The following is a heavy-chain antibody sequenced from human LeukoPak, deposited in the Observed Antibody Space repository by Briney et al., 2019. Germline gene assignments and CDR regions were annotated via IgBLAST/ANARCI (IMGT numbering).Heavy chain of an antibody. CDR3: ARGCSYSSSWLSGYVVNWFDP. CDR2: ISSSSSCI. V-gene: IGHV3-21*01. Sequence: GGSLRLSCAASGFTFSSYSMNWVRQAPGKGLEWVSSISSSSSCIYYADSVKGRFTISRDNAKNSLYLQMNSLRAEDTAVYYCARGCSYSSSWLSGYVVNWFDPWGQGTLVTVSS. J-gene: IGHJ5*02. D-gene: IGHD6-13*01. CDR1: GFTFSSYS.